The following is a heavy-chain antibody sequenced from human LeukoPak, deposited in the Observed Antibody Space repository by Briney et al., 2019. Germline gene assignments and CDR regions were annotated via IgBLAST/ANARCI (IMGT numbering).Heavy chain of an antibody. J-gene: IGHJ4*02. Sequence: SETLSLTCTVSGGSISSGDYYWSWIRQPPGKGLEWIGYIYYSGSTYYNPSLKSRVTISVDTSKNQFSLKLSSVTAADTAVYYCARGMGMRYYFDYRGQGTLVTVSS. CDR1: GGSISSGDYY. D-gene: IGHD2-8*01. V-gene: IGHV4-30-4*01. CDR3: ARGMGMRYYFDY. CDR2: IYYSGST.